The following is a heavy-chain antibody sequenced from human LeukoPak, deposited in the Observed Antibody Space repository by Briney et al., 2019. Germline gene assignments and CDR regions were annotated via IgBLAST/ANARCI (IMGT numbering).Heavy chain of an antibody. J-gene: IGHJ4*02. Sequence: ASVKVSCKASGYTFTSYDINWVRQATGQGLEWMGWMNPNSGNTGYAQKFQGRVTMTRNTSISTAYMELSSLRSEDTAVYYCARKHSSSWTIDYWGQGTLVTVSS. D-gene: IGHD6-13*01. V-gene: IGHV1-8*01. CDR1: GYTFTSYD. CDR2: MNPNSGNT. CDR3: ARKHSSSWTIDY.